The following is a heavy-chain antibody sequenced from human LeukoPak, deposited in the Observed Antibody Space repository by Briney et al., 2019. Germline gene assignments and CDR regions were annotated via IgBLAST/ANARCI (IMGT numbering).Heavy chain of an antibody. CDR1: GGSISSYY. D-gene: IGHD3-16*01. CDR3: ARDKASFASAYYYYMDV. V-gene: IGHV4-4*07. CDR2: IYTSGST. J-gene: IGHJ6*03. Sequence: SETLSLTCTVSGGSISSYYWSWIRQPAGKGLEWIGRIYTSGSTNYNPSLKSRVTMSVDTSKNQFSLKLSSVTAADTAVYYCARDKASFASAYYYYMDVWGKGTTVTVSS.